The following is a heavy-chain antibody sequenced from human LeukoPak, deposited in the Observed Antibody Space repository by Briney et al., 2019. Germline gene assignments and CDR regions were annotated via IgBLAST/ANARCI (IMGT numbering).Heavy chain of an antibody. D-gene: IGHD4-23*01. CDR2: IYPGDSDT. V-gene: IGHV5-51*01. CDR1: GYSFTSYW. J-gene: IGHJ4*02. CDR3: ARQDDYGGNSAPYGY. Sequence: GESLKISCKGSGYSFTSYWIGWVRQMPGKGLEWMGIIYPGDSDTRYSPSFQGQVTISADKSISTAYLQWSSLKASDTAMYYCARQDDYGGNSAPYGYWGQGTLVTVSS.